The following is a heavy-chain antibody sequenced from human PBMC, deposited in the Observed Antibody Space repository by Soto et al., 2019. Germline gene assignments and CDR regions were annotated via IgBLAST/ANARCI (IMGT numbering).Heavy chain of an antibody. CDR3: ARDLTVTVTRIFDY. Sequence: EVQLVESGGGLVKPGGSLRLACTASGFTFSSDSMNWFRQAPGKGLEWVSSISSSSSYRYYADSVKVRFTISRDNAKNSLYLQMNSLRAEDTAVYYCARDLTVTVTRIFDYWGQGTLVTVSS. CDR2: ISSSSSYR. V-gene: IGHV3-21*01. J-gene: IGHJ4*02. D-gene: IGHD4-17*01. CDR1: GFTFSSDS.